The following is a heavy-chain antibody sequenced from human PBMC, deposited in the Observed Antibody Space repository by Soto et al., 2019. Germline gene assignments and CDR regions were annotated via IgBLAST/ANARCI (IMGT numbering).Heavy chain of an antibody. CDR1: GYPFTSYY. D-gene: IGHD5-12*01. CDR3: ARGGKKYYYYYGMDV. V-gene: IGHV1-46*01. CDR2: INPSGGST. J-gene: IGHJ6*02. Sequence: XSVKVSCNASGYPFTSYYMHWVRQAPGQGLEWMGIINPSGGSTIYAQKFQGRVTMTRDTSTSTVYMELSSLRSEDTAVYYCARGGKKYYYYYGMDVWGQGTTVTVSS.